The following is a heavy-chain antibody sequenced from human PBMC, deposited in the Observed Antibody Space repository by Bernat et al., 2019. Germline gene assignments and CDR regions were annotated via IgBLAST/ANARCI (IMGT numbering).Heavy chain of an antibody. Sequence: EVQLVESGGGLVQPGGSLRLSCAASGFTFSSYEMNWVRQAPGKGLEWVSYISSSGSTIYYADSVKGRFTITKDNAKNSLYRQMSSLRAEDEAVYYCARDSHVRSVRGGGFDYWGQGTLVTVSS. CDR1: GFTFSSYE. J-gene: IGHJ4*02. V-gene: IGHV3-48*03. D-gene: IGHD3-10*01. CDR3: ARDSHVRSVRGGGFDY. CDR2: ISSSGSTI.